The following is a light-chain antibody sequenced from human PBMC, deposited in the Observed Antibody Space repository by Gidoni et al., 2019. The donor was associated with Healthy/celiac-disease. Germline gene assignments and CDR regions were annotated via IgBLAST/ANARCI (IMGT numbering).Light chain of an antibody. V-gene: IGLV2-14*03. Sequence: HFALTQPASVSGSPGQSITISCTGTSSDVGGYNYVSWYQQHPGKAPKLMIYDVSNRPSGVSNRFSGSKSGNTASLTISGLQAEDEADYYCSSYTRSSTLEVFGTGTKVTVL. CDR1: SSDVGGYNY. J-gene: IGLJ1*01. CDR3: SSYTRSSTLEV. CDR2: DVS.